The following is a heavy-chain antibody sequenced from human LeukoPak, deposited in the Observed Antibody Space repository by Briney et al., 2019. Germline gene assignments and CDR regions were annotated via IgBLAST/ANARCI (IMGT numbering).Heavy chain of an antibody. CDR1: GGSISSYY. CDR2: IYYSGST. D-gene: IGHD6-13*01. J-gene: IGHJ6*03. V-gene: IGHV4-59*01. Sequence: SETLSLTCTVSGGSISSYYWSWIRQPPGEGLEWIGYIYYSGSTNYNPSLKSRVTISVDTSKNQFSLKLSSVTAADTAVYYCARGYSSSWYEFYYYYMDIWGKGTTVTISS. CDR3: ARGYSSSWYEFYYYYMDI.